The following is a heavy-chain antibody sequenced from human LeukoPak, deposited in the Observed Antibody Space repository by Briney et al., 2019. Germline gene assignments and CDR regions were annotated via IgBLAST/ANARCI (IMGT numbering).Heavy chain of an antibody. D-gene: IGHD2-2*01. CDR3: ARHNAPRRVGFDF. CDR2: LSHAGNT. Sequence: SETLSLTCSVSGDSVRNDFYYWGWIRQPPGEGLEWVACLSHAGNTWYNPSLESRLSISVDTSKNQFSLKFSSVTAADTALYWCARHNAPRRVGFDFWGQEILVTVSS. V-gene: IGHV4-39*01. J-gene: IGHJ4*02. CDR1: GDSVRNDFYY.